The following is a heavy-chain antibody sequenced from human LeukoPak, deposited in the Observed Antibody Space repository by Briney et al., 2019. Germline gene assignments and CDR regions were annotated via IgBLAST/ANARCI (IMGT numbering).Heavy chain of an antibody. CDR2: ISWNSGSI. J-gene: IGHJ4*02. D-gene: IGHD6-19*01. CDR3: AKDIGRYSSAGDYYFDY. Sequence: GGSLRLSCAASGFTFDDYAMHWVRQAPGKGLEWVSGISWNSGSIGYADSVKGRFTISRDNAKNSLYLQMNSLRAEDTALYYCAKDIGRYSSAGDYYFDYWGQGTLVTVSS. V-gene: IGHV3-9*01. CDR1: GFTFDDYA.